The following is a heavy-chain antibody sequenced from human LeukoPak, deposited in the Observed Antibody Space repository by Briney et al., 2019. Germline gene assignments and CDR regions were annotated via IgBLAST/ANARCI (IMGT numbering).Heavy chain of an antibody. CDR3: ATEKYSGGDCHAFDI. Sequence: SETLSLTCTVSGGSMTAYYWSRIRQSAGKGLEWIGRIYTSGSTNCNPSLKSRVTMSVDRSKNQFSLNMTSVTAADTALYYCATEKYSGGDCHAFDIWGQGTMVTVSS. V-gene: IGHV4-4*07. CDR1: GGSMTAYY. D-gene: IGHD2-21*01. J-gene: IGHJ3*02. CDR2: IYTSGST.